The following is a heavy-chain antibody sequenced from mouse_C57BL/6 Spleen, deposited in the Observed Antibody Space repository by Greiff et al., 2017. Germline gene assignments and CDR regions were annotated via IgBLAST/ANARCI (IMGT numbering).Heavy chain of an antibody. CDR3: ASMVTTGYYAMDY. Sequence: QVQLQQPGAELVMPGASVKLSCKASGYTFTSYWMHWVKQRPGQGLEWIGEIDPSDSYTNYNQKFQGKSPLTVDKSSSTAYMQLSSLTSEDSAVYYCASMVTTGYYAMDYWGQGTSGTVSS. J-gene: IGHJ4*01. V-gene: IGHV1-69*01. CDR1: GYTFTSYW. CDR2: IDPSDSYT. D-gene: IGHD2-2*01.